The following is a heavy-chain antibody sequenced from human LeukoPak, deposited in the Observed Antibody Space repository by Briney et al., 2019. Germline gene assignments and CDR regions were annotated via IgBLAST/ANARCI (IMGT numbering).Heavy chain of an antibody. CDR2: VIPVFGTA. Sequence: GASVKVSCKATGDTFISYTFNWVRQAPGQGLEWMGGVIPVFGTANYAQKFQGRVTITADESTSTAYMEVNSLRSADTAVYYCWLKTVFRGEADYWGQGTVVTVSS. J-gene: IGHJ4*02. CDR1: GDTFISYT. V-gene: IGHV1-69*13. CDR3: WLKTVFRGEADY. D-gene: IGHD3-10*01.